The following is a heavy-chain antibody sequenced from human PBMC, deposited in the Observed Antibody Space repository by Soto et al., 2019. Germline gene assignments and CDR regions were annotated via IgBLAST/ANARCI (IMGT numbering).Heavy chain of an antibody. Sequence: QIHLVQSGAEVKKPGSSVKISCKASGGTFSNYAISWVRQAPGQGLEWMGGITPIFDTTNYAQKFQGRLTITADRSTSTAYVQLSGLRSDDTAIYFCARYPNLRNNWFDPWGQGTLVTVSS. D-gene: IGHD3-9*01. CDR3: ARYPNLRNNWFDP. V-gene: IGHV1-69*06. J-gene: IGHJ5*02. CDR1: GGTFSNYA. CDR2: ITPIFDTT.